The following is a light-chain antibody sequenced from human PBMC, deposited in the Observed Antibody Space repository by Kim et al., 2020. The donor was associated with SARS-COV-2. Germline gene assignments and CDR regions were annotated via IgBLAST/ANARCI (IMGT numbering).Light chain of an antibody. V-gene: IGKV3-15*01. CDR1: KSVSNN. J-gene: IGKJ2*01. CDR2: GAS. Sequence: SPGERAALSCRASKSVSNNIAWYKHKPGQPPRLIIYGASTRATGVPSSFSGSGSGTDFTLTVSSLQSEDFAVYFCHQYNDWPPGDTFGQGTKLEI. CDR3: HQYNDWPPGDT.